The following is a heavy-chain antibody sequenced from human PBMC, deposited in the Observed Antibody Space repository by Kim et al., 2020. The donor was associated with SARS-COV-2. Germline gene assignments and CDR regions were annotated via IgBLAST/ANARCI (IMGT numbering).Heavy chain of an antibody. Sequence: SVKVSCKASGGTFSSYAISWVRQAPGQGLDWMGGIIPIFGTANYAQKFQGRVTITADESTSTAYMELSSLRSEDTAVYYCARRMTTVNGGAFDIWGQGTMVTVSS. D-gene: IGHD4-17*01. CDR2: IIPIFGTA. V-gene: IGHV1-69*13. CDR3: ARRMTTVNGGAFDI. J-gene: IGHJ3*02. CDR1: GGTFSSYA.